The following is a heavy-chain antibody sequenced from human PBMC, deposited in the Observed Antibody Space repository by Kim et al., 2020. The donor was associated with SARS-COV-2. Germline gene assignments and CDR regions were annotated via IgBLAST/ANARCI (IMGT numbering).Heavy chain of an antibody. D-gene: IGHD3-22*01. CDR2: ISSSSSYI. Sequence: GGSLRLSCAASGFTFSSYSMNWVRQAPGKGLEWVSSISSSSSYIYYADSVKGRFTISRDNAKNSLYLQMNSLRAEDTAVYYCAREGGDFTMISQYGMDVWGQGTTVTVSS. CDR1: GFTFSSYS. V-gene: IGHV3-21*01. CDR3: AREGGDFTMISQYGMDV. J-gene: IGHJ6*02.